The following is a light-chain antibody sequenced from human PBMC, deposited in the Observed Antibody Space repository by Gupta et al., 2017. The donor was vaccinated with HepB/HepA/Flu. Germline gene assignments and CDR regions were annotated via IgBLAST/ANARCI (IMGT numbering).Light chain of an antibody. J-gene: IGKJ2*03. CDR2: GAS. Sequence: DTVLTQSPGTLSLSPGERVTLSCRASQNVTSNYFAWYQQKPGKPPRLLLYGASNWATGIPDRFSGSGSGTDFSLTISSLEPEDFAVYYCHQYGTSPISFGQGTKVEI. V-gene: IGKV3-20*01. CDR3: HQYGTSPIS. CDR1: QNVTSNY.